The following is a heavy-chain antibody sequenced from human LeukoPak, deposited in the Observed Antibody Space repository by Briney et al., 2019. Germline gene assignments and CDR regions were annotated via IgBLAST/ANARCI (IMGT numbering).Heavy chain of an antibody. Sequence: ASVKVSCKASGYTFTGYYMHWVRQAPGQGLEWMGWINPSSGGTNYAQKFQGRVTMTRDTSISTAYMELSRLRSDDTAVYYCARGGEMATIGYYFDYWGQGTLVTVSS. D-gene: IGHD5-24*01. CDR1: GYTFTGYY. J-gene: IGHJ4*02. CDR2: INPSSGGT. CDR3: ARGGEMATIGYYFDY. V-gene: IGHV1-2*02.